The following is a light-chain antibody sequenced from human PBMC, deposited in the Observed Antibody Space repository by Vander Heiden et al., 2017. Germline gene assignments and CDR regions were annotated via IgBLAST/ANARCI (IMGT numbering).Light chain of an antibody. Sequence: DIQMTQSPSSVSASVGDSVPLTRRASQGIGTWLAWYQQKPGKAPKLLIYAASSLQSGVPSRFRGSGSGTDFTLTISSLQPEDFATYYCQQANSFPTLTFGGGTKVEI. CDR3: QQANSFPTLT. V-gene: IGKV1-12*01. CDR1: QGIGTW. CDR2: AAS. J-gene: IGKJ4*01.